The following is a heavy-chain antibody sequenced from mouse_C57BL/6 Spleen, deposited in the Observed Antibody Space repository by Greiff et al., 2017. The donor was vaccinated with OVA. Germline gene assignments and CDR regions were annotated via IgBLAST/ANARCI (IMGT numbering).Heavy chain of an antibody. Sequence: EVKVEESEGGLVQPGSSMKLSCTASGFTFSDYYMAWVRQVPEKGLEWVANINYDGSSTYYLDSLKSRFIISRDNAKNILYLQMSSLKSEDTATYYCARVYYYGSSYPYYFDYWGQGTTLTVSS. V-gene: IGHV5-16*01. D-gene: IGHD1-1*01. CDR1: GFTFSDYY. CDR3: ARVYYYGSSYPYYFDY. J-gene: IGHJ2*01. CDR2: INYDGSST.